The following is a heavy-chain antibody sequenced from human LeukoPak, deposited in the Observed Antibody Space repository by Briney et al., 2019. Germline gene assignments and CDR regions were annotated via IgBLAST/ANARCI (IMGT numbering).Heavy chain of an antibody. D-gene: IGHD3-10*01. CDR2: IYPDDSET. Sequence: GASLKISCKASGSNFADYWIGGVRQTPGKGLEWMGIIYPDDSETKNSPSFEGQVTISVDECTSTAYLQWSSLKASDTAVYYCARRLLAVSNTMVWGPADAFDIWGQGTTVTVSS. V-gene: IGHV5-51*01. CDR1: GSNFADYW. J-gene: IGHJ3*02. CDR3: ARRLLAVSNTMVWGPADAFDI.